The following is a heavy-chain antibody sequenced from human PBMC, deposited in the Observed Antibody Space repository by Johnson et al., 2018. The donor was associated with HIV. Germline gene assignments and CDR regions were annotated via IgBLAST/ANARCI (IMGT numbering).Heavy chain of an antibody. Sequence: VQLVESGGGVVRPGGSLRLSCVASGFTFEDYGMNWVRQPPGKGLEWVSDISRNGGTTGYADSVKGRFTISRDNAKKSLYLQMNSLRVEDTAFYYCARGTNYYDSSGNQVGNGFDFWGRGTRVIVSS. V-gene: IGHV3-20*04. CDR3: ARGTNYYDSSGNQVGNGFDF. D-gene: IGHD3-22*01. J-gene: IGHJ3*01. CDR1: GFTFEDYG. CDR2: ISRNGGTT.